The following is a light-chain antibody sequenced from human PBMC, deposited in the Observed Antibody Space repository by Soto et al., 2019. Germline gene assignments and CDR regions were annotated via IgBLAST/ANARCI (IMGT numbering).Light chain of an antibody. CDR3: QQYNNWPPYT. CDR2: GAS. J-gene: IGKJ2*01. CDR1: QSVSSN. Sequence: EIVMTQSPVTLSVSPGERATLSCRASQSVSSNLAWYQQKPGQAPRLLIYGASTRATGIPARFSGSGSGTEFTLTISSLQSEDFAIYYCQQYNNWPPYTFGQWKKLEIK. V-gene: IGKV3-15*01.